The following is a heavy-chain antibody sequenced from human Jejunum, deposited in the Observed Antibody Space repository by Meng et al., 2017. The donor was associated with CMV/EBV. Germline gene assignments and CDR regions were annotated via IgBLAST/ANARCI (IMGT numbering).Heavy chain of an antibody. V-gene: IGHV3-23*01. D-gene: IGHD3-22*01. CDR3: AKHFDNENGGS. J-gene: IGHJ5*02. Sequence: AASGFTFSNEAMNWLRQAPGKGLEWVSSMNGGAVFTTYYAESVKGRFTISRDTSKNTLYLQLNSLRVEDTAVYYCAKHFDNENGGSWGQGSLVTVSS. CDR1: GFTFSNEA. CDR2: MNGGAVFTT.